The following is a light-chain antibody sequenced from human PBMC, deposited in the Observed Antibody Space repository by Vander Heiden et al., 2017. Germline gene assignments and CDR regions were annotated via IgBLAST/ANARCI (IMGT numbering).Light chain of an antibody. CDR1: QSISSW. CDR2: KAS. Sequence: DIQMTQSPSTLSASVGDRVTITCQASQSISSWLAWYQQKPGKAPKLLIYKASSLEGGVPSRFSGSGSGTEFTLTINSLQPDDFATYYCQQYNNLGTFGQGTKVEIK. CDR3: QQYNNLGT. V-gene: IGKV1-5*03. J-gene: IGKJ1*01.